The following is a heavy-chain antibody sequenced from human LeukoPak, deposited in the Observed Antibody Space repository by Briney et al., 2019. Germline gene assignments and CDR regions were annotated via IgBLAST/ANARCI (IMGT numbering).Heavy chain of an antibody. CDR3: AKDFSGLIDY. Sequence: GRSLRLSCAASGFTFSSYGMHWVRQAPGKGLEWVAVISYDGSNKYYADSVKGRFTISRDNSKNTLYLQMNSLRAEDTAVYYCAKDFSGLIDYWGQGTLVTDSS. V-gene: IGHV3-30*18. D-gene: IGHD3-22*01. J-gene: IGHJ4*02. CDR1: GFTFSSYG. CDR2: ISYDGSNK.